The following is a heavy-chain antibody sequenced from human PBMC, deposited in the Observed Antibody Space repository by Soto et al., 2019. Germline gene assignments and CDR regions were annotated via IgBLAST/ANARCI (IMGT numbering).Heavy chain of an antibody. V-gene: IGHV1-24*01. D-gene: IGHD3-16*01. Sequence: APVKVSCKVSGYTLTELSMHWVRQAPGKGLEWMGGFDPEDGETIYAQKFQGRVTMTEDTSTDTAYMELSSLRSEDTAVYYCATDRGGGWGASRGATRRGTLVYWDQGTLVTVSS. CDR3: ATDRGGGWGASRGATRRGTLVY. J-gene: IGHJ4*02. CDR1: GYTLTELS. CDR2: FDPEDGET.